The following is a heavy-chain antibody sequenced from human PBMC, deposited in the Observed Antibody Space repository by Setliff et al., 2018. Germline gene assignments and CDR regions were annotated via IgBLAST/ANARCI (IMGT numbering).Heavy chain of an antibody. CDR1: GGSISSYY. D-gene: IGHD3-10*01. CDR3: ARTSGSLHMEYYFDY. CDR2: IYYSGST. J-gene: IGHJ4*02. V-gene: IGHV4-59*01. Sequence: ETLSLTSTVSGGSISSYYWSWIRQPPGKGLEWIGYIYYSGSTNYNPSLKSRVTISVDTSKNQFSLKLSSVTAADTAVYYCARTSGSLHMEYYFDYWGQGTLVTVS.